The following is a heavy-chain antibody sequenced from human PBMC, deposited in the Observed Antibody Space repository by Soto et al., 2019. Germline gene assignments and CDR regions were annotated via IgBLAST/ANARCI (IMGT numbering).Heavy chain of an antibody. CDR2: IYHSGST. D-gene: IGHD3-9*01. V-gene: IGHV4-30-2*01. Sequence: SETLSLTCAVSGGSISSGGYSWSWIRQPPGKGLEWTGYIYHSGSTYYNPSLKSRVTISVDRSKNQFSLKLSSVTAADTAVYYCARRNYDILTGYPWFDPWGQGTLVTVSS. J-gene: IGHJ5*02. CDR1: GGSISSGGYS. CDR3: ARRNYDILTGYPWFDP.